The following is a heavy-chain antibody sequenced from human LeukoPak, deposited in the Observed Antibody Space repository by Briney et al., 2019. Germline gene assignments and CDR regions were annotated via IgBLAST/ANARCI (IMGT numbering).Heavy chain of an antibody. CDR3: AKDGYSYGNYFDY. J-gene: IGHJ4*02. CDR1: GFTFDDYA. V-gene: IGHV3-9*01. D-gene: IGHD5-18*01. Sequence: PGGSLRLSCAASGFTFDDYAMHWVRHAPGKGLEWVSGISWNSGSIGYADSVKGRFTISRDNAKNSLYLQMNSLRAEDTALYYCAKDGYSYGNYFDYWGQGTLVTVSS. CDR2: ISWNSGSI.